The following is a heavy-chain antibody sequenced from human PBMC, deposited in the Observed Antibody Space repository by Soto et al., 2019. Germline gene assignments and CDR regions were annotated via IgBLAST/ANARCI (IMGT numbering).Heavy chain of an antibody. D-gene: IGHD2-2*01. CDR3: ARHDCISTSCYYYYYYSMDV. CDR1: GGTFSSYA. J-gene: IGHJ6*02. CDR2: IIPIFDTA. V-gene: IGHV1-69*13. Sequence: SVTVSCQPSGGTFSSYAIIWVRQAPGQGLEWMGGIIPIFDTANYAQKFQGRVTITADESTSTAYMELSSLRSEDTAVYYCARHDCISTSCYYYYYYSMDVWGQGTTVTVSS.